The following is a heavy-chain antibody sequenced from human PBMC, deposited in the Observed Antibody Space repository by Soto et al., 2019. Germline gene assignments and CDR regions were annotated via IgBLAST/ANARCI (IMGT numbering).Heavy chain of an antibody. Sequence: QVQLVQSGAEVRRPGSSVKVSCKASGGTFGSNAISWVRQAPGQGLEWMGNIIPIFGTINNAQKFQGRVTIPADESTTTAYVELSSPRSEATAVYYCAREGYTFGPGEVRGAFDIWGQGTMVTVSS. D-gene: IGHD1-1*01. CDR3: AREGYTFGPGEVRGAFDI. CDR1: GGTFGSNA. V-gene: IGHV1-69*15. J-gene: IGHJ3*02. CDR2: IIPIFGTI.